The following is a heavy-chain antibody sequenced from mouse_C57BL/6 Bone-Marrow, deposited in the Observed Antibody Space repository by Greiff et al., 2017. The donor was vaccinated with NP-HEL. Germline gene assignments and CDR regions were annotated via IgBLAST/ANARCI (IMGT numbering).Heavy chain of an antibody. CDR3: ARLLLWYFDV. Sequence: EVQLVESGGGLVKPGGSLKLSCAASGFTFSSYAMSWVRQTPEKRLEWVATISDGGSYTYYPDNVKGRFTISRDKAKNNLYLQMRHLKSEDTAMYYCARLLLWYFDVWGTGTAVTVSA. V-gene: IGHV5-4*01. CDR2: ISDGGSYT. J-gene: IGHJ1*03. CDR1: GFTFSSYA. D-gene: IGHD1-1*01.